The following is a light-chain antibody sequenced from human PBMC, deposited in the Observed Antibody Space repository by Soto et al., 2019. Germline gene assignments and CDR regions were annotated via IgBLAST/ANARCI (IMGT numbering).Light chain of an antibody. Sequence: DIQLSQAPSNLPPYAGDRVTINCRASQSISSWLAWYQQKPGKSPKLLIYKASTLKSGVPSRFSGSGSGTEFTLTISSLQPDDFATYYCQHYNSYSEAFGQGTKV. CDR1: QSISSW. V-gene: IGKV1-5*03. J-gene: IGKJ1*01. CDR2: KAS. CDR3: QHYNSYSEA.